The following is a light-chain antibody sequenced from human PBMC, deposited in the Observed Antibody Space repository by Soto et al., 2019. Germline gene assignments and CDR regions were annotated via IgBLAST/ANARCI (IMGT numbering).Light chain of an antibody. V-gene: IGKV3-11*01. CDR2: DTS. Sequence: EIVLTQSPATLSLSPGERATLSCRASQSVSSYLAWYQQKPGQAPRLLMYDTSNRATGIPARFSGSGSGTDFTLTISSLEPEAFAVYYCQQRSNWPWTFGGGTKVEIK. CDR1: QSVSSY. J-gene: IGKJ4*01. CDR3: QQRSNWPWT.